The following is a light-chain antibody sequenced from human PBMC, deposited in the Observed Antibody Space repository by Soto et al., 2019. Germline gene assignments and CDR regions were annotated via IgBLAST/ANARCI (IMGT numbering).Light chain of an antibody. Sequence: EIVMTQSPATLSLSPGERATLSCRASQSVSSNLAWYQQKPGQAPRLLIYGASTRATGIPARFSGSGSGTDFTLTISSLEPEDFAVYYCQQRYNWPLTFGGGTKVDIK. CDR2: GAS. CDR3: QQRYNWPLT. J-gene: IGKJ4*01. V-gene: IGKV3-15*01. CDR1: QSVSSN.